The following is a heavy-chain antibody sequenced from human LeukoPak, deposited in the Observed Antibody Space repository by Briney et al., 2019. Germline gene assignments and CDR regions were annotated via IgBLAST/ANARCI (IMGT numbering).Heavy chain of an antibody. V-gene: IGHV6-1*01. Sequence: SPTLSLTCAISGDSVSSNSAAWNWLRQSPSRGLEWLGRTYYRSKWYNDYAVSVKSRITINPDTSKNQFSLQLNSVTPEDTAVYYCAREGTDAFDIWGQGTMVTVSS. J-gene: IGHJ3*02. CDR2: TYYRSKWYN. D-gene: IGHD1/OR15-1a*01. CDR1: GDSVSSNSAA. CDR3: AREGTDAFDI.